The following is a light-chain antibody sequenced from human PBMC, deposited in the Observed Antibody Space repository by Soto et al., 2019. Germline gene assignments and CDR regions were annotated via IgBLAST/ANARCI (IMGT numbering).Light chain of an antibody. CDR1: QSVNSN. CDR3: QQYHNWPLT. J-gene: IGKJ4*01. V-gene: IGKV3-15*01. Sequence: EIVMTQSPATLSLSPGERATLSCRASQSVNSNLAWYQQKPGQAPRLLIYRASTRATGIPARFSGSGSGTDFTLTISGLQSEDFAVYSCQQYHNWPLTFGGGTKVDIK. CDR2: RAS.